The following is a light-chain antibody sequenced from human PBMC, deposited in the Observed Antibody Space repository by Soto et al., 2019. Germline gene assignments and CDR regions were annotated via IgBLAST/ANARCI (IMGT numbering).Light chain of an antibody. CDR2: EVI. CDR1: STDIGTYNS. CDR3: CSYTTTYTLV. V-gene: IGLV2-14*01. Sequence: QPVLTQPASVSGSPGRSITISCTGTSTDIGTYNSVSWYQHHPGKAPKLLIFEVIDRPSGVSDRFSGSKSGNTASLTISSLQFEDEADYYCCSYTTTYTLVFGGGTKLTVL. J-gene: IGLJ3*02.